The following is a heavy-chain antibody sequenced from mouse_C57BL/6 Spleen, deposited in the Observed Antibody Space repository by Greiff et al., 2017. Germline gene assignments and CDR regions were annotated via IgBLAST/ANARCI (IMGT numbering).Heavy chain of an antibody. J-gene: IGHJ4*01. Sequence: EVHLVESGGGLVKPGGSLKLSCAASGFTFSSYAMSWVRQTPEKRLEWVATISDGGSYTYYPDNVKGRFTISRDNAKNNLYLQMSHLKSEDTAMYYCARAQATYYAMDYWGQGTSVTVSS. CDR3: ARAQATYYAMDY. CDR2: ISDGGSYT. CDR1: GFTFSSYA. V-gene: IGHV5-4*01. D-gene: IGHD3-2*02.